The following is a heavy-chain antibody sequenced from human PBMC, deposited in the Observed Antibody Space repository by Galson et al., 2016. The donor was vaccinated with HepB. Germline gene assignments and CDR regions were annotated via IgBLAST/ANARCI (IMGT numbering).Heavy chain of an antibody. V-gene: IGHV3-30*03. CDR2: IASDGDTK. D-gene: IGHD5-18*01. CDR1: GFTFSTSG. CDR3: ASDPRQWQRGYNYGFEY. J-gene: IGHJ4*02. Sequence: SLRISCAASGFTFSTSGMHWVRQAPGKGLEWVAVIASDGDTKYHAGSVKGRFTISRDNSKNTLYLQMHRLRFEDTAVYYCASDPRQWQRGYNYGFEYWGQGTLVSVSS.